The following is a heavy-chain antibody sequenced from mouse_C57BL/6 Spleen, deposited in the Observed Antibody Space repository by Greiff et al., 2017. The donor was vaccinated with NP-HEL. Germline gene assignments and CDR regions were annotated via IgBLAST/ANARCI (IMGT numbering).Heavy chain of an antibody. CDR2: ISSGSSTI. CDR3: AKVLGRDAMDY. Sequence: EVKVVESGGGLVKPGGSLKLSCAASGFTFSDYGMHWVRQAPEKGLEWVAYISSGSSTIYYADTVKGRFTISRDNAKNTLFLQMTSLRSEDTAMYYCAKVLGRDAMDYWGQGTSVTVSS. J-gene: IGHJ4*01. CDR1: GFTFSDYG. D-gene: IGHD4-1*01. V-gene: IGHV5-17*01.